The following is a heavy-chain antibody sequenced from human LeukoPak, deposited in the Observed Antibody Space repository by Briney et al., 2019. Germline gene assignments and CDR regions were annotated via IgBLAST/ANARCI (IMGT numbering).Heavy chain of an antibody. CDR1: GGSFSGYY. V-gene: IGHV4-34*01. J-gene: IGHJ4*02. D-gene: IGHD3-10*01. Sequence: SETLSLTCAVYGGSFSGYYWSWIRQPPGKGLEWIGSIYYSGNTYYNPSLMSRVTISVDTSKNQFSLNLSSVTAADTAVYYCARTRGEGVVHDYWGQGTLVTVSS. CDR2: IYYSGNT. CDR3: ARTRGEGVVHDY.